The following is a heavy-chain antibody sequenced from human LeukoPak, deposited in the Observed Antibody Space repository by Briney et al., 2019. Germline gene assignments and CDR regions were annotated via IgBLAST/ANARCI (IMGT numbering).Heavy chain of an antibody. Sequence: GGSLRLSCAASGFTFSSYGMHWVRQAPGKGLEWVAFIRYDGSNKYYADSVKGRFTISRDNSKNTLYLQMNSLRAEDTAVYYCASRMVYVSRDAFDIWGQGTMVTVSS. D-gene: IGHD2-8*01. V-gene: IGHV3-30*02. CDR1: GFTFSSYG. J-gene: IGHJ3*02. CDR2: IRYDGSNK. CDR3: ASRMVYVSRDAFDI.